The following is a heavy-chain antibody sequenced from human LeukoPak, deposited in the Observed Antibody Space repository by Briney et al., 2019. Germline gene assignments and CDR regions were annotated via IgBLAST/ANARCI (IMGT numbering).Heavy chain of an antibody. CDR3: AKDQLGYYYYYGMDV. CDR1: GFTFSSYA. V-gene: IGHV3-23*01. Sequence: SGGSLRLSCAASGFTFSSYAMSWVRQAPGKGLEWVSAISGSGGSTYYADSVKGRFTISRDNSKNTLYLQMNSLRAEDTAVYYCAKDQLGYYYYYGMDVWGQGTTVTVSS. J-gene: IGHJ6*02. CDR2: ISGSGGST. D-gene: IGHD3-16*01.